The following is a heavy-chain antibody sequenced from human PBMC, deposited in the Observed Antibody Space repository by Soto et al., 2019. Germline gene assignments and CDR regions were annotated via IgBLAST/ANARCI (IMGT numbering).Heavy chain of an antibody. Sequence: SQTLSLTCVISGDSVSSNSAAWNWIRQSPSRGLEWLGRTYYRSKWYNDYAVSVKSRITINPDTSKNQFSLQLNSVTPEDTAVYYCARDLTKYCSSTSCPYYYYGMDVWGQGTTVTVSS. CDR3: ARDLTKYCSSTSCPYYYYGMDV. J-gene: IGHJ6*02. D-gene: IGHD2-2*01. CDR1: GDSVSSNSAA. V-gene: IGHV6-1*01. CDR2: TYYRSKWYN.